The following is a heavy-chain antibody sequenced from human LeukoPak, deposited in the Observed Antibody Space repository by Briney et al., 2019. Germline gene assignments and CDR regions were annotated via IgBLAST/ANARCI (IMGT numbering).Heavy chain of an antibody. J-gene: IGHJ5*02. D-gene: IGHD3-10*01. Sequence: SETLSLTCTVSGGSISSSRYYWGWIRQSPGKGLEWIGTIYYSGNTYYNPSLKSRVSISVDTSKNQFSLKVSSVTAADTAVYYCARHVLVRRFDPWGQGTLVTVSS. CDR2: IYYSGNT. V-gene: IGHV4-39*01. CDR3: ARHVLVRRFDP. CDR1: GGSISSSRYY.